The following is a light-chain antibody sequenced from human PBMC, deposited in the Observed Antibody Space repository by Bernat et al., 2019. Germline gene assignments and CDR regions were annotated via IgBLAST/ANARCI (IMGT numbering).Light chain of an antibody. J-gene: IGKJ3*01. CDR2: GAS. CDR1: QSISSNY. CDR3: QQYGTSPLFA. V-gene: IGKV3-20*01. Sequence: EIVLTQSPGTLSLSPGERATLSCRASQSISSNYLAWYQQKPGQAPRLLIYGASSRATGIPDRFSGSGSGTDFTLTISRLEPEDFAVYFCQQYGTSPLFAFGPGTKV.